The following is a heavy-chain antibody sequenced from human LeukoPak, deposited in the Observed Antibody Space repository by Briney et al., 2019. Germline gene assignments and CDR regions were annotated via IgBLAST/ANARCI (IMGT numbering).Heavy chain of an antibody. Sequence: GGSLRLSCAVSGFTFSTYDMHWVRQTTGKGLEWVSAIDTAGDTYYPGSVKGRFTISRDNAKNSLYLQMDSLRAGDTAVYYCARVIRGPKDYYFDYWGRGTLVTVSS. CDR3: ARVIRGPKDYYFDY. V-gene: IGHV3-13*01. J-gene: IGHJ4*02. CDR1: GFTFSTYD. CDR2: IDTAGDT. D-gene: IGHD3-10*01.